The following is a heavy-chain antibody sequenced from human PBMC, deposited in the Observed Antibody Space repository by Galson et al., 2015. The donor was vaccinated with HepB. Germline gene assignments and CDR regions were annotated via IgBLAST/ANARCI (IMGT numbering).Heavy chain of an antibody. CDR3: ARDEVGATKGPGPAYYFDY. V-gene: IGHV3-33*08. J-gene: IGHJ4*02. CDR1: GFTFSSYS. Sequence: SLRLSCAASGFTFSSYSMNWVRQAPGKGLEWVAVIWYDGSNKYYADSVKGRFTISRDNSKNALYLQMNSLRAEDTAVYYCARDEVGATKGPGPAYYFDYWGQGTLVTVSS. D-gene: IGHD1-26*01. CDR2: IWYDGSNK.